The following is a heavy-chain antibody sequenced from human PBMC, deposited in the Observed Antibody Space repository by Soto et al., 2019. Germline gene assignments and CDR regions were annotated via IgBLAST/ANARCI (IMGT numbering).Heavy chain of an antibody. CDR3: ATGYYYDSSGYSPAANY. V-gene: IGHV3-48*03. CDR2: ISSSGSTI. D-gene: IGHD3-22*01. CDR1: VFTCSSYE. Sequence: GSLRLAGAASVFTCSSYEMNWVRQAPGKGLEWVSYISSSGSTIYYADSVKGRFTISRDNAKNSLYLQMNSLRAEDTAVYYCATGYYYDSSGYSPAANYWGQGTLVTVSS. J-gene: IGHJ4*02.